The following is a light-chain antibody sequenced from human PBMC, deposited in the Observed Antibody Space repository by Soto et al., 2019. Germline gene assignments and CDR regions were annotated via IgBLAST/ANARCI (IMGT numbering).Light chain of an antibody. Sequence: MMTQSPATLSLSQGGTAALSCKDSQSISDTLAWYQQKPGQAPRLIVYGTYTRATGIPARFSGSGSGTEFTLTISSLQSEDFAVYYCQQYNNWPPWTCGQGTKVDIK. CDR2: GTY. J-gene: IGKJ1*01. CDR1: QSISDT. CDR3: QQYNNWPPWT. V-gene: IGKV3-15*01.